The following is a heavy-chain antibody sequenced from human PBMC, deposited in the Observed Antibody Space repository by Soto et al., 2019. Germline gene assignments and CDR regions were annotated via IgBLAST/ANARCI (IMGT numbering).Heavy chain of an antibody. CDR1: GFTFSNYA. CDR3: VKGGNNWNFDY. V-gene: IGHV3-64D*09. J-gene: IGHJ4*02. CDR2: ISSNGGST. Sequence: GGSLRLSCSASGFTFSNYAMHWVRQAPGKGLEYVSAISSNGGSTYYADSVKGRFTISRDNSKNTLYLQMSSLRAEDTAVYYCVKGGNNWNFDYWGQGTLVTVSS. D-gene: IGHD1-20*01.